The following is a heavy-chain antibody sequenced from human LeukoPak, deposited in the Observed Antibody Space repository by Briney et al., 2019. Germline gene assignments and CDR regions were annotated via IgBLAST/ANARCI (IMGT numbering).Heavy chain of an antibody. Sequence: GGSLRLSCAASGFTVGTNYMSWVRQAPGKGLEWVSGLSGSGDSTYYADSVKGRFTISRDNSKNTLYLQMNSLRAEDTAVYYCAKDLGLGDYWGQGTLVTVSS. CDR2: LSGSGDST. V-gene: IGHV3-23*01. J-gene: IGHJ4*02. CDR3: AKDLGLGDY. D-gene: IGHD3/OR15-3a*01. CDR1: GFTVGTNY.